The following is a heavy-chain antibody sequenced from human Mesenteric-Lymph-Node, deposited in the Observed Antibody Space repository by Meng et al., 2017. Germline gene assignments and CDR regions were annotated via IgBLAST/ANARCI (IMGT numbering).Heavy chain of an antibody. V-gene: IGHV1-2*06. CDR2: LNPNSGGT. CDR3: AREDDEILNVDIGATIDY. J-gene: IGHJ4*02. Sequence: ASVKVSCKASGHTFTGYYMHWVRQAPGQGLEWMGRLNPNSGGTNYAQKFQGRVTMTRDTSISTAYMELSRLRSDDAAVYYCAREDDEILNVDIGATIDYWGQGTLVTVSS. D-gene: IGHD5-12*01. CDR1: GHTFTGYY.